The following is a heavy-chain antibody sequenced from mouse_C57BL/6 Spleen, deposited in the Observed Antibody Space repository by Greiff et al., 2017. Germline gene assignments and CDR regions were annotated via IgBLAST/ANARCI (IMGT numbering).Heavy chain of an antibody. Sequence: QVQLKESGPGLVQPSQSLSITCTVSGFSLTSYGVHWVRQSPGKGLEWLGVIWSGGSTDYNAAFISRLSISKDNSKSQVFFKMNSLQADDTAIYYCAREGGAQAPPFAYWGKGTLVTVSA. CDR3: AREGGAQAPPFAY. CDR2: IWSGGST. D-gene: IGHD3-2*02. J-gene: IGHJ3*01. V-gene: IGHV2-2*01. CDR1: GFSLTSYG.